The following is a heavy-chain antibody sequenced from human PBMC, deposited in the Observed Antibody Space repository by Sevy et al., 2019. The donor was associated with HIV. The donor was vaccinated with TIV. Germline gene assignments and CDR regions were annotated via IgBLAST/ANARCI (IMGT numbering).Heavy chain of an antibody. CDR3: AGENAWGRGYS. D-gene: IGHD1-26*01. Sequence: PSETLSLTCTVSGGSITSLYWNWIRQPPGKGLEWIANIYYNGHINYNPSLKSRVTLSFDTSKNQFSLRLSSVTAADTAMYYCAGENAWGRGYSWGQGTLVTVSS. CDR2: IYYNGHI. J-gene: IGHJ4*02. CDR1: GGSITSLY. V-gene: IGHV4-59*08.